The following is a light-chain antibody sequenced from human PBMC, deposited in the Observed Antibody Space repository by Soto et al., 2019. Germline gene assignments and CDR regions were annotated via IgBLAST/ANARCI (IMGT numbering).Light chain of an antibody. CDR1: QSLLHTYGYNY. CDR2: LGS. J-gene: IGKJ1*01. V-gene: IGKV2-28*01. CDR3: MQALQAPPT. Sequence: DVVMTQSPLSLPVTPGEPASISCRSSQSLLHTYGYNYLDWYLQKPGQSPQLLIYLGSNRASGVPDRFSGSGSGTDFTLKITRVEAEDVGVYYCMQALQAPPTFGQGTKVEIK.